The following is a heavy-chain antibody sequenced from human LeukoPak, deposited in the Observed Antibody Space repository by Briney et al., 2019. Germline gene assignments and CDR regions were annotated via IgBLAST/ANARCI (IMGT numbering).Heavy chain of an antibody. CDR3: ARDTYNSGWCSDY. D-gene: IGHD6-19*01. Sequence: ASVKVSCKTSGYTFTSYGISWVRQAPGHGLERMGWISTYNGNTNYAQNLQGRVITTTDTSTSTAYMELRSLRSDGTAVYYCARDTYNSGWCSDYWGQGTLVTVSS. J-gene: IGHJ4*02. CDR1: GYTFTSYG. CDR2: ISTYNGNT. V-gene: IGHV1-18*01.